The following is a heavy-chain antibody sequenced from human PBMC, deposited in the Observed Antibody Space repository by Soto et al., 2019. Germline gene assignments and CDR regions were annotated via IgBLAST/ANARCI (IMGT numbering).Heavy chain of an antibody. CDR2: VNPNSGNP. V-gene: IGHV1-8*01. J-gene: IGHJ4*02. CDR1: GYTFTTYD. Sequence: QVQLVPSGAEVRKPGASVKVSCKASGYTFTTYDINWVRQATGQGLEWMGWVNPNSGNPGYAQKCQGRVTMTRNTSISTAYMELSSRRSEGTVVYYCTGGTRVSEYWGQGTLGTVSS. CDR3: TGGTRVSEY. D-gene: IGHD2-8*01.